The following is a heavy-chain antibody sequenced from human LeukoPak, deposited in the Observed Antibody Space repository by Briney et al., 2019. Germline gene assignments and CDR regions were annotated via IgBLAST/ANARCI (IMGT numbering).Heavy chain of an antibody. CDR1: GFTFSSYD. CDR3: ARGEAAGDAFDI. Sequence: GGSLRLSCAASGFTFSSYDMHWVRQATGKGLEWVSAIGTAGDTYYPGSVKGRFTISRENAKNSLYLQMNSLRAGDTAVYYCARGEAAGDAFDIWGQGTMVSVSS. V-gene: IGHV3-13*01. CDR2: IGTAGDT. D-gene: IGHD6-13*01. J-gene: IGHJ3*02.